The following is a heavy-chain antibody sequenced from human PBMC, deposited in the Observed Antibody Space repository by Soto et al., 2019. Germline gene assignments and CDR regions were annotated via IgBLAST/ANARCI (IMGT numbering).Heavy chain of an antibody. Sequence: ASVKVSCKVSGYTHPELSIHWVRQAPGKRLEWMGGFDPEDGETLYAQKFQGRVPMTEDTSKDTAHIELSSPSSEDTAVFYCGGPKETAMVTCSYYYGMDVWGQGTTVTVSS. J-gene: IGHJ6*02. CDR2: FDPEDGET. V-gene: IGHV1-24*01. CDR3: GGPKETAMVTCSYYYGMDV. D-gene: IGHD5-18*01. CDR1: GYTHPELS.